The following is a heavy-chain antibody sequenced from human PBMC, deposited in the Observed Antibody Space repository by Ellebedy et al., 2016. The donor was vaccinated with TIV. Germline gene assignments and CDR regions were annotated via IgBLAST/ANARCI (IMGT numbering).Heavy chain of an antibody. D-gene: IGHD1-1*01. CDR1: GFIFSNYG. J-gene: IGHJ4*02. V-gene: IGHV3-33*01. Sequence: GGSLRLXXAASGFIFSNYGMHWVRQAPGKGLEWAAVIWYDGSNKYYADSVKGRFTISRDNSKNTLYLEMNSLRADDTALYYCARGGVWMSRRFDYWGQGTLVTVSS. CDR2: IWYDGSNK. CDR3: ARGGVWMSRRFDY.